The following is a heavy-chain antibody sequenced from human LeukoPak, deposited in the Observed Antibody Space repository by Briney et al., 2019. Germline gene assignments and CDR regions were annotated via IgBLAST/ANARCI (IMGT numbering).Heavy chain of an antibody. Sequence: SETLSLTCTVSGASFSSRRYYWGWIRQSPGKGLEWIGSIYYSGSTYHNPSLKSRVTISVDTSKNQFSLRLSSVTAADTAVYYCPRLPFLSRLAPKSLWANYYCHCGYQHPYFDYWGQGALVTVSS. J-gene: IGHJ4*02. CDR2: IYYSGST. CDR3: PRLPFLSRLAPKSLWANYYCHCGYQHPYFDY. CDR1: GASFSSRRYY. D-gene: IGHD2-21*01. V-gene: IGHV4-39*01.